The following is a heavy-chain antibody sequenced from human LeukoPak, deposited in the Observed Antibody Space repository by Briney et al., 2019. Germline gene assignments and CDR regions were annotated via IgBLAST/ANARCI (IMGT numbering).Heavy chain of an antibody. CDR1: GYTFTGYF. D-gene: IGHD5/OR15-5a*01. Sequence: ASVKVSCKASGYTFTGYFMNWARQAPGQGLEWMGWINPNSGGTNYQGRVTMTRDTSISTAYMELSKLRSDNTAVYYRARGGTPVFYYYMDVWGEGTTVTVSS. J-gene: IGHJ6*03. CDR3: ARGGTPVFYYYMDV. V-gene: IGHV1-2*02. CDR2: INPNSGGT.